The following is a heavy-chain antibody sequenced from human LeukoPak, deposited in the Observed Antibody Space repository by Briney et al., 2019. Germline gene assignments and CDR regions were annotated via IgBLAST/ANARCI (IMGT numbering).Heavy chain of an antibody. CDR3: ARGGGVGATGKDY. V-gene: IGHV3-7*01. CDR2: IKQDGSEK. J-gene: IGHJ4*02. Sequence: GGSLRLSCAASGFTFSIYWMSWVRQAPGKGLEWVANIKQDGSEKYYVDSMKGRFTISRDNAKNSLHLQMNSLRAEDTAVYYCARGGGVGATGKDYWGQGTLVTVSS. D-gene: IGHD1-26*01. CDR1: GFTFSIYW.